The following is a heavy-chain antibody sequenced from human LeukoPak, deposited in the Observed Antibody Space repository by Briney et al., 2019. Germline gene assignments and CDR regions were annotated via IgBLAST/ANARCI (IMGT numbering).Heavy chain of an antibody. CDR2: INPSGGST. CDR1: GYTFTSYC. J-gene: IGHJ1*01. Sequence: RASVKVSCKASGYTFTSYCMHWVRQAPGQGLEWMGIINPSGGSTSYAQKFQGRVTMTRDTSTSTVYMELNSLRSEDTAVYYCARGRSIAARPGYFQHWGQGTLVTVSS. CDR3: ARGRSIAARPGYFQH. V-gene: IGHV1-46*01. D-gene: IGHD6-6*01.